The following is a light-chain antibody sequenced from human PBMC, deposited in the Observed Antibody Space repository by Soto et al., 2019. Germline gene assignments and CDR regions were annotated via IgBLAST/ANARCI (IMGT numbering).Light chain of an antibody. CDR3: QQYLRTPLT. V-gene: IGKV4-1*01. CDR1: QTLIYSSNNRNY. Sequence: DIVMTQSPDSLAVSLGERATINCKSSQTLIYSSNNRNYLAWYQQKPGQPPKLLIYWAFTRESVVPDRFSGSGSGTDFTLTIGSLQAEDVAVYYCQQYLRTPLTFGGGTKVEIK. CDR2: WAF. J-gene: IGKJ4*01.